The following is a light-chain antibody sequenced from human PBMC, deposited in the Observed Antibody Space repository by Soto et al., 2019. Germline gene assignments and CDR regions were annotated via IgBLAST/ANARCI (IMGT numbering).Light chain of an antibody. CDR1: QSISTY. CDR3: QQSYSTPLT. Sequence: DIQMTQSPSSLSTSVGDRVTVTCRASQSISTYLNWYQQKPGKAPKLLIFAASNLQRGVPSRFSGSGSGTDFTLTIRSLQPEDFATYYCQQSYSTPLTFGGGTKVEIK. J-gene: IGKJ4*01. V-gene: IGKV1-39*01. CDR2: AAS.